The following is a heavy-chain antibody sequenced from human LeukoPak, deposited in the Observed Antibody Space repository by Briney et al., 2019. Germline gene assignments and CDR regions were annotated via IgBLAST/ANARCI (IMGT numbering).Heavy chain of an antibody. CDR1: GFTFSSYA. J-gene: IGHJ3*02. D-gene: IGHD3-3*01. CDR3: AKVGDDFWSGLGAFDI. V-gene: IGHV3-23*01. CDR2: ISGSGGST. Sequence: GGSLRLSCAASGFTFSSYAMSWVRRAPGKGLEWVSAISGSGGSTYYADSVKGRFTISRDNSKNTLYLQMNSLRAEDTAVYYCAKVGDDFWSGLGAFDIWGQGTMVTVSS.